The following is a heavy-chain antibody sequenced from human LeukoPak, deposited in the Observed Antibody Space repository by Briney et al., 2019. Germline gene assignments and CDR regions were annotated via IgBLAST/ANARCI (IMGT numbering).Heavy chain of an antibody. D-gene: IGHD6-19*01. CDR1: GFTFSSYA. CDR3: AKGIYSSGWSYFDY. Sequence: GGSLTLSCAAPGFTFSSYARSWVRQAPGKGLEWVSTLSGSGITTYYADSVKGRFTISRDNSKNTLYLQMNSLRAEDTAVYYCAKGIYSSGWSYFDYWRHGTLVTVSS. CDR2: LSGSGITT. V-gene: IGHV3-23*01. J-gene: IGHJ4*01.